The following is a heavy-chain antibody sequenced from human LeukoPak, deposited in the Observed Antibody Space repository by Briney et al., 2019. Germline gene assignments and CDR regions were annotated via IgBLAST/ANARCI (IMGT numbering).Heavy chain of an antibody. V-gene: IGHV4-34*01. J-gene: IGHJ6*02. Sequence: PSETLSLTCDVYGESFSGYYWNWIRQPPGKGLEWIGEISHSGTTNCNPSLKSRVTMSLDTSKNQFSLNVTSVTAADTAVYYCARGFPASTVTSTSYYGMDVWGQGTTVIVSS. CDR2: ISHSGTT. CDR1: GESFSGYY. D-gene: IGHD4-17*01. CDR3: ARGFPASTVTSTSYYGMDV.